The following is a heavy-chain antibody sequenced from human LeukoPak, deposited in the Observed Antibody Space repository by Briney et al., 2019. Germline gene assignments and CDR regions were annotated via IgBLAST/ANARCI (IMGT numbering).Heavy chain of an antibody. CDR2: INHSGST. J-gene: IGHJ6*02. Sequence: SETLSLTCAVHGGSFSGYYWSWIRQPPGKGLEWIGEINHSGSTNYNPSLKSRVTISVDTSKNQFSLKLSSVTAADTAVYYCASRHYYYYGMDVWGQGTTVTVSS. CDR1: GGSFSGYY. V-gene: IGHV4-34*01. CDR3: ASRHYYYYGMDV.